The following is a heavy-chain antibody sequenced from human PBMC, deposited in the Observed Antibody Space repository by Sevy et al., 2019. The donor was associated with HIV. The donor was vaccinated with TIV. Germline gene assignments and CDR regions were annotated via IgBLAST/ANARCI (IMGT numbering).Heavy chain of an antibody. CDR3: AKREKHWVINSFYYPMDV. CDR1: GFTLTTYG. V-gene: IGHV3-30*02. CDR2: IQYDGTNK. Sequence: GGSLRLSCAASGFTLTTYGMHWVRQAPGKGLEWVAFIQYDGTNKYYSDSVKDRFTISRDNSKNTVYLQMNSLRADDTAVYYCAKREKHWVINSFYYPMDVWGQGTTVTVSS. J-gene: IGHJ6*02. D-gene: IGHD7-27*01.